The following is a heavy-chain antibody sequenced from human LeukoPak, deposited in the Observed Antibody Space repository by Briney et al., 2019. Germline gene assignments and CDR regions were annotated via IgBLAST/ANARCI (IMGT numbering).Heavy chain of an antibody. D-gene: IGHD6-6*01. CDR1: GGSISSYY. J-gene: IGHJ5*02. CDR2: IYYSGST. Sequence: PSETLSLTCTVSGGSISSYYWSWIWQPPGKGLEWIGYIYYSGSTNYNPSLKSRVTISVDTSKNQFSLKLSSVTAADTAMYYCARDSARGSYNWFDPWGQGTLVTVSS. CDR3: ARDSARGSYNWFDP. V-gene: IGHV4-59*01.